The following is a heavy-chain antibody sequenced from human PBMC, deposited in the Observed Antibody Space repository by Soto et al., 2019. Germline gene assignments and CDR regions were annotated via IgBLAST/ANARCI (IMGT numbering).Heavy chain of an antibody. CDR3: ARRNYGDYHYYYGMDV. CDR2: IYPGDSDT. Sequence: GESLKISCKVSGYSFTSYWIGWVRQMPGKGLEWMGIIYPGDSDTRYSPSFQGQVTISADKSISTAYLQWSSLKASDTAMYYCARRNYGDYHYYYGMDVWGQGTTVTVSS. J-gene: IGHJ6*02. V-gene: IGHV5-51*01. CDR1: GYSFTSYW. D-gene: IGHD4-17*01.